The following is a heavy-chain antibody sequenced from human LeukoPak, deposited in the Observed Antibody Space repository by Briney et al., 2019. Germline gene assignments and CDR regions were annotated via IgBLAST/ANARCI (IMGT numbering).Heavy chain of an antibody. D-gene: IGHD1-26*01. V-gene: IGHV5-51*01. CDR3: ARQGWELLKGGAFDI. J-gene: IGHJ3*02. CDR1: GYSFTSYW. CDR2: IYPGDSDT. Sequence: GESLKLSCKGYGYSFTSYWIGWVRQMPGKGLEWMGIIYPGDSDTRYSPSFQGQVTISADKSISTAYLQWSSLKASDTAMYYCARQGWELLKGGAFDIWGQGTMVTVSS.